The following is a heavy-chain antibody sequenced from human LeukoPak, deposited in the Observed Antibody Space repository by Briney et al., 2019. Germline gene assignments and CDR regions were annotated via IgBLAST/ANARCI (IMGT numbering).Heavy chain of an antibody. V-gene: IGHV3-33*01. J-gene: IGHJ4*02. CDR3: ARDAGDFYYFDY. Sequence: GGSLRLSCAASGFTFSSYGMHWVRQAPGKGLEWVAAIWYDGSNKYYADSVKGRFTISRDNSKNTLYLQMNSLRAEDTAVYYCARDAGDFYYFDYWGQGTLVTVSS. CDR1: GFTFSSYG. CDR2: IWYDGSNK. D-gene: IGHD4-17*01.